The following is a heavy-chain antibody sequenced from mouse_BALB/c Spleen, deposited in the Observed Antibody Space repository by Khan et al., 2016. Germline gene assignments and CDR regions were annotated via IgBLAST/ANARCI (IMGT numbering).Heavy chain of an antibody. Sequence: QVQLQQSGAELAKPGDSVKMSCKASGYTFTDYWMHWVKQKPGQGLEWIGYINPNTDYTEYTRTFKDKATLTADKSYSTAYMQLSSLTSEGSAVYYCARWSYYYGSNYGWFAYWGQGTLVTVSA. D-gene: IGHD1-1*01. J-gene: IGHJ3*01. CDR2: INPNTDYT. V-gene: IGHV1-7*01. CDR1: GYTFTDYW. CDR3: ARWSYYYGSNYGWFAY.